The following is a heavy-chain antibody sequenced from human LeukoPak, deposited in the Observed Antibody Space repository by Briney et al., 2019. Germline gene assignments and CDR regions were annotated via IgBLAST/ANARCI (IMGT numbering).Heavy chain of an antibody. CDR3: AKVISQDTATPPAFDI. V-gene: IGHV3-33*06. Sequence: GGSLRLSCAASGFTFSSYGMHWVRQATGKGLEWVAVIWYDGSNKYYADSVKGRFTISRDNSKNTLYLQMNSLRAEDTAVYYCAKVISQDTATPPAFDIWGQGTMVTVSS. CDR2: IWYDGSNK. CDR1: GFTFSSYG. J-gene: IGHJ3*02. D-gene: IGHD5-18*01.